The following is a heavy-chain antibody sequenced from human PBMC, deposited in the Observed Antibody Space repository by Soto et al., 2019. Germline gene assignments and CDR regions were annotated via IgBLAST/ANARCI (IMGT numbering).Heavy chain of an antibody. D-gene: IGHD1-7*01. J-gene: IGHJ6*02. CDR1: GGTFSSYA. CDR2: ITPIFGTA. V-gene: IGHV1-69*12. Sequence: QVQLVQSGAEVKKPGSSVKVSCKASGGTFSSYAISWVRQAPGQGLEWMGGITPIFGTANYAQKIQGRVTITADESTSTAYMELSGLRSADTAVYYCACQMGVTGTYKHYYGMGVWSQGTTVTVSS. CDR3: ACQMGVTGTYKHYYGMGV.